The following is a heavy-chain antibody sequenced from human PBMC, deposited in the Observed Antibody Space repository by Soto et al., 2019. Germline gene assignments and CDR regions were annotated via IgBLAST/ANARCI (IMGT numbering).Heavy chain of an antibody. D-gene: IGHD5-12*01. CDR1: GGTFSSYA. J-gene: IGHJ6*02. Sequence: VSCKASGGTFSSYAISWVRQAPGQGLEWMGGIIPIFGTANYAQKFQGRVTITADESTSTAYMELSSLRSEDTAVYYCARDFSGYDYDYYYGMDVWGQGTTVTVSS. CDR3: ARDFSGYDYDYYYGMDV. V-gene: IGHV1-69*01. CDR2: IIPIFGTA.